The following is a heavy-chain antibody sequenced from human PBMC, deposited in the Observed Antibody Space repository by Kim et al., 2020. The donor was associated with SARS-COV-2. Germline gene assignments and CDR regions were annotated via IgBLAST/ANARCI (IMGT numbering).Heavy chain of an antibody. Sequence: ASVKVSCKASGYTFKSYPIHWVRQAPGQRLEWMGWVNAANDETKYSQKFQGRVTITRDTSANTAYMDLRSLTFEDTALYYCARDMNPTVYDYWGEGTLVTPSS. J-gene: IGHJ4*02. CDR1: GYTFKSYP. CDR2: VNAANDET. CDR3: ARDMNPTVYDY. D-gene: IGHD4-4*01. V-gene: IGHV1-3*01.